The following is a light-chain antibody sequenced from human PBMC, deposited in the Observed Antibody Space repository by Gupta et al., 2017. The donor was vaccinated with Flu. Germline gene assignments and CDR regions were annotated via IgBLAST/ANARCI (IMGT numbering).Light chain of an antibody. Sequence: QSVLTQPPPVSGAPGQRVTISCTGSSSNIGAGYDVHWYQQLPGTAPKLLIHGNRNRPSGVPDRFSGSKSGTSASLAITGLQAEDEAIYYCQSYDSSLRGVFGGGTKLTVL. V-gene: IGLV1-40*01. CDR3: QSYDSSLRGV. CDR1: SSNIGAGYD. J-gene: IGLJ3*02. CDR2: GNR.